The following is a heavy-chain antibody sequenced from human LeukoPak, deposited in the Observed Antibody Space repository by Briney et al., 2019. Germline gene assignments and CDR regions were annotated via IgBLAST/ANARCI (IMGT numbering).Heavy chain of an antibody. CDR2: IKQDGSKK. V-gene: IGHV3-7*03. J-gene: IGHJ4*02. CDR3: ASGLELDY. CDR1: GFSFSSDC. Sequence: GGSLRLSCAASGFSFSSDCMRWVRQAPGKGLEWVANIKQDGSKKNYVDSVKGRFTISRDNAKNSLYLQMNSLRAEDTAVYYCASGLELDYWGQGTLVTVSS.